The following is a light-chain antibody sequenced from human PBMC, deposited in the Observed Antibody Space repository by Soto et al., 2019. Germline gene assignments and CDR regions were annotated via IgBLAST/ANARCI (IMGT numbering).Light chain of an antibody. V-gene: IGKV3-20*01. J-gene: IGKJ1*01. Sequence: IVVTQSPGTLSLSPGERATLSCRASQSVSDNYLAWYQQRPGQAPRLLIYGASTRATGVPDRFSGTGSGTDFTLTISRLEPEDFAVYYCQLSDRSPWPFGQGTKVESK. CDR3: QLSDRSPWP. CDR2: GAS. CDR1: QSVSDNY.